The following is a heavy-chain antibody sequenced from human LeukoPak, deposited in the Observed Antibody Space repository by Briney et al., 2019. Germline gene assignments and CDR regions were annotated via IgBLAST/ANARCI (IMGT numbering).Heavy chain of an antibody. CDR2: ISGSGGST. CDR3: AQRGSGYYYVLT. CDR1: GFTFSIYA. D-gene: IGHD3-22*01. Sequence: PGGSLRLSCAASGFTFSIYAMNWVRQAPGKGLEWVSTISGSGGSTYYADSVKGRFTISRDNSKNTLYLQMNSLRAEDTAVYYCAQRGSGYYYVLTWGQGTLVTVSS. V-gene: IGHV3-23*01. J-gene: IGHJ5*02.